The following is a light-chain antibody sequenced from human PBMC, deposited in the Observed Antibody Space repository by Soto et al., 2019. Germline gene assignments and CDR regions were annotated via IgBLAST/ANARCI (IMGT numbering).Light chain of an antibody. J-gene: IGKJ1*01. CDR1: QGFRND. Sequence: IQMTQTPSSLSASVGDRVTITCRASQGFRNDLSWYQQKPGKAPKLLIYAASSLQSGVPSRFSGSESGTDFTLTISSLQPEDFATYYCLQNYNYPRTFGQGTQVDIK. CDR2: AAS. V-gene: IGKV1-6*01. CDR3: LQNYNYPRT.